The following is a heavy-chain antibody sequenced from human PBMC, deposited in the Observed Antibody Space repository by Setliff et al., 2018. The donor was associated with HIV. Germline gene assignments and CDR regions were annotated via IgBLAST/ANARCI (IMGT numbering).Heavy chain of an antibody. J-gene: IGHJ4*02. CDR1: GFTFSTYD. Sequence: PGGSLRLSCAVSGFTFSTYDMHWVRQAPGKGPEWVAGISYDGSNKYYLDSLKGRFTVSRDNSKNTLFLQMNSLSAEDTALYYCANLIGEADTPYWGQGTLVTVSS. CDR3: ANLIGEADTPY. V-gene: IGHV3-30*18. CDR2: ISYDGSNK. D-gene: IGHD6-13*01.